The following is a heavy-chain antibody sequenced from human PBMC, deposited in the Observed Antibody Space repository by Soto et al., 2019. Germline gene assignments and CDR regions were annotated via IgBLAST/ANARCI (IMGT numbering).Heavy chain of an antibody. CDR3: AGSGSYRYYGMDV. D-gene: IGHD3-10*01. CDR1: GFTFSSYW. CDR2: INSDGSST. Sequence: EVQLVESGGGLVQPGGSLRLSCAASGFTFSSYWMHWVRQAPGKGLVWVSRINSDGSSTSYADSVKGRFTISRDNAKKTLYLQMNSLRAEDTAVYYCAGSGSYRYYGMDVWGQGTTVTVSS. J-gene: IGHJ6*02. V-gene: IGHV3-74*01.